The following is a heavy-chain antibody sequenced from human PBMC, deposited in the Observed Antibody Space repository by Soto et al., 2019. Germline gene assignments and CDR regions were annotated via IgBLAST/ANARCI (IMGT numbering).Heavy chain of an antibody. V-gene: IGHV3-21*01. CDR3: ARVRGYSDGGFDY. Sequence: EVQLVESGGGLVKPGGSLRLSCAASGFTFSSYSMNWVRQAPGKGLEWVSSISSSSSYIYYADSVKGRFTISRDNAKNALYLQMNSRRAEDTAVYYCARVRGYSDGGFDYWVQGTLVTVSS. CDR2: ISSSSSYI. J-gene: IGHJ4*02. D-gene: IGHD5-18*01. CDR1: GFTFSSYS.